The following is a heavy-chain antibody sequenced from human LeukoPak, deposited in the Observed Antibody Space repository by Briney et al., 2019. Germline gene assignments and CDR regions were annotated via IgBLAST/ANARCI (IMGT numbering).Heavy chain of an antibody. D-gene: IGHD3-10*01. CDR1: GYTFTGYY. J-gene: IGHJ4*02. V-gene: IGHV1-2*02. Sequence: PAASVKVSCKASGYTFTGYYMHWVRQAPGQGLEWMGWINPNSGGTNYAQKFQGRVTMTRDTSISTAYMELSRLRSDDTAVYYCARGAPGARATMVRGVTYFDYWGQGTLVTVSS. CDR2: INPNSGGT. CDR3: ARGAPGARATMVRGVTYFDY.